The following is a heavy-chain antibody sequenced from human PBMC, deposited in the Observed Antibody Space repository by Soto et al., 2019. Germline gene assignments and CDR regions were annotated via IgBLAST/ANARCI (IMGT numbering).Heavy chain of an antibody. V-gene: IGHV3-33*01. CDR2: IWHDGSGT. D-gene: IGHD1-26*01. CDR3: VRDPVALRNRVRVGYFNL. Sequence: QVKLVESGGGVVQPGRSLRLSCAASGFVFTTYGMHWVRQAPGEGLEWVGVIWHDGSGTYYADALKGRFTISRDNSKNTLFLQMDSLTVEDTAVYYCVRDPVALRNRVRVGYFNLWGRGTQVTVSS. CDR1: GFVFTTYG. J-gene: IGHJ2*01.